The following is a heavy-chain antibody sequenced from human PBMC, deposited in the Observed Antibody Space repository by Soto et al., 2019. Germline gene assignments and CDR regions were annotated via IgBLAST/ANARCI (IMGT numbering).Heavy chain of an antibody. J-gene: IGHJ6*02. CDR3: ARDYLVSSRATYYDFWSGYSGYYYYGMDV. V-gene: IGHV3-30-3*01. D-gene: IGHD3-3*01. CDR2: ISYDGNNK. CDR1: GFTFSSYA. Sequence: SLRLSCAASGFTFSSYAMHWVRQAPGKGLEWVAVISYDGNNKYYADSVKGRFTISRDNSKNTLYLQMNSLRAEDTAVYYCARDYLVSSRATYYDFWSGYSGYYYYGMDVWGQGTTVTVSS.